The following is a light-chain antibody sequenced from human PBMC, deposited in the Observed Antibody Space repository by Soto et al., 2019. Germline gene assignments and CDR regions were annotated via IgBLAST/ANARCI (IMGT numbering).Light chain of an antibody. V-gene: IGKV3D-15*01. Sequence: EIVMTQSPATLSVSPGERATLSCRASQSVSSNLAWYQQKPGQAPRLLIYGASSRATGIPDRFSGSGSGTDFTLTIDNLEPEDFAIYYCQQRNNWPPITFGQGTRLEIK. CDR3: QQRNNWPPIT. CDR1: QSVSSN. CDR2: GAS. J-gene: IGKJ5*01.